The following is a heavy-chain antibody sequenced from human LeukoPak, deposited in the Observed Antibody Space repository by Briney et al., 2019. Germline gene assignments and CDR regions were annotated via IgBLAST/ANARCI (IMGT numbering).Heavy chain of an antibody. J-gene: IGHJ4*02. Sequence: PETLSLTCTVSGGSITTYYWSWLRQPPGKGVEWIGYMYYSGSTNYNPSLKSRVTISVDTSKNQFSLKLTSVTAADTALYYCARGGGRDYSYIWGQRTLVTVSS. D-gene: IGHD2-21*01. CDR3: ARGGGRDYSYI. CDR2: MYYSGST. V-gene: IGHV4-59*01. CDR1: GGSITTYY.